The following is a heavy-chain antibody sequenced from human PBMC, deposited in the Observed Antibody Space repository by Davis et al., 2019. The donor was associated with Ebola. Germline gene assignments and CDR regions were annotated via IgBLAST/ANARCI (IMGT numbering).Heavy chain of an antibody. CDR3: VKDMGSSGYNYYFDY. D-gene: IGHD3-22*01. Sequence: GESLKISCSASGFTFSSYAMHWVRQAPGKGLEYVSAISSNGGSTYYADSVKGRFTISRDNSKNTLYLQMSSLRAEDTAVYYCVKDMGSSGYNYYFDYWGQGTLVTVSS. CDR2: ISSNGGST. V-gene: IGHV3-64D*08. J-gene: IGHJ4*02. CDR1: GFTFSSYA.